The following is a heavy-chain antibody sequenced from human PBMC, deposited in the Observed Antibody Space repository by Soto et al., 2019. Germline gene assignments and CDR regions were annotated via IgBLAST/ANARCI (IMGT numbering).Heavy chain of an antibody. Sequence: QVQLVESGGGVVQPGRSLRLSCAASGFTFSSYGMHWVRQAPGKGLEWVAVISYDGSNKYYADSVKGRFTISRDNSKNTLYLQMNSLRAEDTAVYYCARVPSGYYFDYWGQGTLVTVSS. CDR3: ARVPSGYYFDY. J-gene: IGHJ4*02. D-gene: IGHD3-22*01. V-gene: IGHV3-30*03. CDR1: GFTFSSYG. CDR2: ISYDGSNK.